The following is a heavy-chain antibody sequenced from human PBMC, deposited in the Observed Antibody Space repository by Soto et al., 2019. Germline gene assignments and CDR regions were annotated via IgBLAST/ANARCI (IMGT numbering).Heavy chain of an antibody. J-gene: IGHJ2*01. CDR1: GFTFSSYA. CDR2: ISGSGGRT. V-gene: IGHV3-23*01. Sequence: EVQLLESGGGLVQPGGSLRLSCAASGFTFSSYAMSWVRQAPGKGLEWVSAISGSGGRTYYADSVKGRFTISRDNSKNTLYLQMNSLRAEDTAVYYCAKDQSDLHWYFDLWGRGTLVTVSS. CDR3: AKDQSDLHWYFDL.